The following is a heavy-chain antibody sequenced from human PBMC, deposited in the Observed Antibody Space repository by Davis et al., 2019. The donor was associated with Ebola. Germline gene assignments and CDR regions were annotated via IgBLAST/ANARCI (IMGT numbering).Heavy chain of an antibody. D-gene: IGHD1-14*01. Sequence: GGSLRLSCAASGFTFSNYDMHWVRQAPGKGLEWVAVISYDGSHKFYADSVKDRFIVSRDDSKSTLNLQMNSLRADDTAIYFCAKGGTIYYYYGMDVWGQGTTVTVSS. V-gene: IGHV3-30*18. CDR2: ISYDGSHK. CDR3: AKGGTIYYYYGMDV. CDR1: GFTFSNYD. J-gene: IGHJ6*02.